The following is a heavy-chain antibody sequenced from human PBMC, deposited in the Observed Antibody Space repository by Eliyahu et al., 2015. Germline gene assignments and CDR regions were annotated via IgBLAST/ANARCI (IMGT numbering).Heavy chain of an antibody. J-gene: IGHJ6*02. CDR3: ARHPSVGATLYYYYGMDV. V-gene: IGHV4-39*01. CDR2: IYYSGSI. CDR1: GGXXXNXNXY. D-gene: IGHD1-26*01. Sequence: QLQLQESGPGLVKSSETLSLTCTVSGGXXXNXNXYWGWXRQPPGKGLEWIGSIYYSGSIYYNPSLRSRVTISVDTSNNQFSLKLSSVTAADTAVYYCARHPSVGATLYYYYGMDVWGQGTTVTVSS.